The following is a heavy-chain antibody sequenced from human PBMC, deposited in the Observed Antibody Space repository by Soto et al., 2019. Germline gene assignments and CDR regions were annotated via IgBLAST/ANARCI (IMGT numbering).Heavy chain of an antibody. Sequence: GGSLRLSCTVSGLNFSNHWMTWVRQAPGKGLEWVANIKRDGSEKSYVDSVKGRFSVSRDNTKNSLYLQMNNLRAEDTAVYYCATRPPDETYYAVFDYWGRGALVTVSS. CDR3: ATRPPDETYYAVFDY. D-gene: IGHD3-10*01. J-gene: IGHJ4*02. V-gene: IGHV3-7*02. CDR2: IKRDGSEK. CDR1: GLNFSNHW.